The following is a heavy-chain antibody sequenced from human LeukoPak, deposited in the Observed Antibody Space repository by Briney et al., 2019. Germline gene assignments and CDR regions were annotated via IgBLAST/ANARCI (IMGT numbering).Heavy chain of an antibody. CDR1: GFTFSSYA. Sequence: GGALRLSCAASGFTFSSYAMHWVRQAPGKGLEWVAVISYDGSNKYYADSVKGRFTISRDNSKNTLYLQMNSLRDEDTAVYYCARAPGIVVVKAAMPYYYGMDVWGQGTTVTVSS. CDR3: ARAPGIVVVKAAMPYYYGMDV. J-gene: IGHJ6*02. D-gene: IGHD2-2*01. CDR2: ISYDGSNK. V-gene: IGHV3-30*04.